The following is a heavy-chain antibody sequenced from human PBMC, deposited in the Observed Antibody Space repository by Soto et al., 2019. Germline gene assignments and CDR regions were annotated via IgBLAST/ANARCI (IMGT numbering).Heavy chain of an antibody. D-gene: IGHD3-3*01. CDR2: IYYSGST. CDR1: GGSISSSSYY. J-gene: IGHJ4*02. CDR3: ASYYDFWSGSCFDY. V-gene: IGHV4-39*01. Sequence: SETLSLTCTVSGGSISSSSYYWGWIRQPPGKGLEWIGSIYYSGSTYYNPSLKSRVTISVDTSKNQFSLKLSSVTAADTAVYYCASYYDFWSGSCFDYWGQGTLVIVSS.